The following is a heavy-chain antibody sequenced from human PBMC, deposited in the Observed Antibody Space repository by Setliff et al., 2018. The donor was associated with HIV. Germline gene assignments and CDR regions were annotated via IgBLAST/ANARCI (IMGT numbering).Heavy chain of an antibody. D-gene: IGHD3-16*02. J-gene: IGHJ4*02. CDR3: AKGASLVPRRPHFCYFDY. CDR1: GGSITSSSNY. CDR2: IYYSGSS. Sequence: SETLSLTCTVSGGSITSSSNYWGWIRQPPGKGLEWIGSIYYSGSSYYNPSLKGRFTISRDNSKNTLYLQMNRLRADDTAIYYCAKGASLVPRRPHFCYFDYWGQGALVTVSS. V-gene: IGHV4-39*02.